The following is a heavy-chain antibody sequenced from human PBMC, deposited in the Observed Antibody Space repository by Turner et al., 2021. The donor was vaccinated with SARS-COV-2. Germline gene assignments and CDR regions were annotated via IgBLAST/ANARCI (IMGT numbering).Heavy chain of an antibody. D-gene: IGHD5-12*01. Sequence: VQAVESGGGLVMPGGSLRLSWAASGLPFSSYSMNWVRQAPRKGLEWVSANSSSSSYIYYADSVKGRINISRDNAKNSLYLQMNSLRAEDTTVYYCARDPGYSGYDYWQNTEFFDYWGQGTLVTVSS. V-gene: IGHV3-21*01. J-gene: IGHJ4*02. CDR3: ARDPGYSGYDYWQNTEFFDY. CDR1: GLPFSSYS. CDR2: NSSSSSYI.